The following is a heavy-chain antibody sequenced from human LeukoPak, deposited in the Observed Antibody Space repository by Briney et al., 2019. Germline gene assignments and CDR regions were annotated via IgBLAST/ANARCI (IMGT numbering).Heavy chain of an antibody. Sequence: GRSLRLSCTASGFTLGDYAMSWVRQAPGKGLEWVSIIYSAGTTYHYADSVKGRFTISRDTSKNTVYLQMSSLRDEDTAIYYCARDSTYYYFDYWGQGTLVTVSS. D-gene: IGHD1-26*01. V-gene: IGHV3-53*01. CDR2: IYSAGTT. CDR3: ARDSTYYYFDY. CDR1: GFTLGDYA. J-gene: IGHJ4*02.